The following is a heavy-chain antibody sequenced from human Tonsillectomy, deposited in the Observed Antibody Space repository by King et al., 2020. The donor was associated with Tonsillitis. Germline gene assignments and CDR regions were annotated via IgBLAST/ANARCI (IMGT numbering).Heavy chain of an antibody. Sequence: VQLVESGGGLVQPGGSLRLSCAASGFTFSNYWMTWVRQAPGEGLEWMANIKQDGSEKYYVDSVKGRFTISRDNAKNSLYLQMNSLRAEDTAVYYCARKDIPPAGRAFDIWGQGTMVTVSS. CDR2: IKQDGSEK. V-gene: IGHV3-7*01. J-gene: IGHJ3*02. D-gene: IGHD2-2*02. CDR1: GFTFSNYW. CDR3: ARKDIPPAGRAFDI.